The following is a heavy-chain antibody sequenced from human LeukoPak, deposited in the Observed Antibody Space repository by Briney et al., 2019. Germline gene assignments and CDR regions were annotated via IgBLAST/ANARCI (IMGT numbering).Heavy chain of an antibody. CDR3: AKEPREYCSSTSCPNWFDS. D-gene: IGHD2-2*01. CDR2: ISASGGTT. J-gene: IGHJ5*01. Sequence: GGSLRLSCAASGFTFNNYAMSWVRQAPGKGLEWVSAISASGGTTYYADSVKGRFTISRDNSENTLLLQMNSLRAEDTAVYYCAKEPREYCSSTSCPNWFDSWGQGTLVTVSS. V-gene: IGHV3-23*01. CDR1: GFTFNNYA.